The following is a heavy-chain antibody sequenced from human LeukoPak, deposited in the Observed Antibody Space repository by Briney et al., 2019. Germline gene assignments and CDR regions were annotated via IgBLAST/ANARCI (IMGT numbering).Heavy chain of an antibody. J-gene: IGHJ4*02. Sequence: SQTLSLTCTVSGNSISSGDNHWSWIRQPAGKGLEWIGRIYTSGSTNYNPSLKSRVTISGDTSKNQFSLRLSSVTAADTAVYYCTRASYSYDINGWVPFDYWGQGTLVTVSS. D-gene: IGHD3-22*01. CDR3: TRASYSYDINGWVPFDY. CDR1: GNSISSGDNH. V-gene: IGHV4-61*02. CDR2: IYTSGST.